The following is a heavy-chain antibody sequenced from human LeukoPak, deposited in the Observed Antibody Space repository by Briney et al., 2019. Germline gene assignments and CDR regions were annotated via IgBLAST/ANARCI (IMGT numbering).Heavy chain of an antibody. J-gene: IGHJ4*02. Sequence: GGSLRLSCAASGFTFGNAWMNWVRQAPGKGLEWVGRIKRKSDGEATDYTASVKGRFTLSRDDSKNSVFLQMNSLKSEDTAVYYCATEIYSCTWHGTFDFWGQGTVVTVSS. V-gene: IGHV3-15*01. CDR1: GFTFGNAW. CDR3: ATEIYSCTWHGTFDF. D-gene: IGHD4-11*01. CDR2: IKRKSDGEAT.